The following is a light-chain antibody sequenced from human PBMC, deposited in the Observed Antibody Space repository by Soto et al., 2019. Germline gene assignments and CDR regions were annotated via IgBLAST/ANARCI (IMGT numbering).Light chain of an antibody. V-gene: IGLV2-14*03. CDR3: YPWNRYSDTHYF. Sequence: QSALTQPASVSGSPGQSITISCTGTSSDIGASNYVSWYQQHPGQAPKLMISDVNNRPSGISDRFSGSKSGNTASLTISGPQAEEEGGYYCYPWNRYSDTHYFFGTGTKLTVL. CDR1: SSDIGASNY. CDR2: DVN. J-gene: IGLJ1*01.